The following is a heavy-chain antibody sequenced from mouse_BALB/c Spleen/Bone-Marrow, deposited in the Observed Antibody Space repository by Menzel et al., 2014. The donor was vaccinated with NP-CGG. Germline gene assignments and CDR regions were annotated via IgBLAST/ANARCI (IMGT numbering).Heavy chain of an antibody. J-gene: IGHJ4*01. Sequence: VKLVESGPELARPGASVKISCKASGYEFSDSWMNWVKQRPGQGLEWIGRIYPGDGDSIYNGKFKGKATLTSDKFSSTAYMQLSSLTSVDSAVYFCARSLSVVTPMDYWGQGTSVTVSS. CDR1: GYEFSDSW. CDR2: IYPGDGDS. CDR3: ARSLSVVTPMDY. D-gene: IGHD1-1*01. V-gene: IGHV1-82*01.